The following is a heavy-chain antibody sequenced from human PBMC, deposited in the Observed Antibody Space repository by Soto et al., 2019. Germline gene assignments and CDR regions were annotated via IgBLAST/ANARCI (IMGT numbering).Heavy chain of an antibody. CDR2: IIPISDTT. Sequence: QVQLVQSGAEVKKPGSSGKVPCKASGATFSTYVIGWLRRAPGKGLEWMGGIIPISDTTNYAQKFQGRVTITADESTSTAYMELSSPRSEDTAVYYCARSQGSSTSLEIYYYYYYGMDVWGQGTTVTVSS. J-gene: IGHJ6*02. V-gene: IGHV1-69*01. CDR1: GATFSTYV. CDR3: ARSQGSSTSLEIYYYYYYGMDV. D-gene: IGHD2-2*01.